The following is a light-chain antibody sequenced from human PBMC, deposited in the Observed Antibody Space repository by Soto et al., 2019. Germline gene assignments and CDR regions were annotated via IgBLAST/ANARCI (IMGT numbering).Light chain of an antibody. CDR2: AAS. CDR3: LLDFRYFWA. Sequence: AIHPTQSPPSLSAPEGNRVTITCRASHAIRTALGWYQQRPGKVPKLLIYAASTLQSGVPSRFSGSGSGTDFTLTISSLQPEEFATYDCLLDFRYFWAFGQGTKVDI. V-gene: IGKV1-6*01. J-gene: IGKJ1*01. CDR1: HAIRTA.